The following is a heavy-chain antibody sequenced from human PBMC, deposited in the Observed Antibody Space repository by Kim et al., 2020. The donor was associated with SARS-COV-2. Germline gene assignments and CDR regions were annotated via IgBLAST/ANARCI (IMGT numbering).Heavy chain of an antibody. D-gene: IGHD3-10*01. Sequence: YHGDSGKGRFTISRDNSKTPLYLQMNTLRAEDTAVYYCAKLKAGIHFDYWGQGTLVTVSS. J-gene: IGHJ4*02. V-gene: IGHV3-23*01. CDR3: AKLKAGIHFDY.